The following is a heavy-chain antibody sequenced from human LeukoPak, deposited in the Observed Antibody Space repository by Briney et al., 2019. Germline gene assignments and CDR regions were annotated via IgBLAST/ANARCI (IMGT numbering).Heavy chain of an antibody. J-gene: IGHJ4*02. Sequence: AAVKVSCKASGYTFTCYYMHWVRQAPGQGLEWMGGINLNSGGTNYAQKFQGRVTMTRDTSISTAYMELSRLRSDDTAVYYCARGTYYYDSSGYSDFDYWGQGTLVTVSS. D-gene: IGHD3-22*01. V-gene: IGHV1-2*02. CDR2: INLNSGGT. CDR1: GYTFTCYY. CDR3: ARGTYYYDSSGYSDFDY.